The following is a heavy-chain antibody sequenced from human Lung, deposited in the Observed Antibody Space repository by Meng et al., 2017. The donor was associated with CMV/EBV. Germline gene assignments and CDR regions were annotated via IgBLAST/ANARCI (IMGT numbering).Heavy chain of an antibody. CDR3: ARLTGTVSVNWCDS. V-gene: IGHV3-7*01. CDR1: GFTFSTYW. D-gene: IGHD1-7*01. CDR2: IGQDGIEK. Sequence: SCAASGFTFSTYWVRSVRQSPKGLEWVANIGQDGIEKYYVESVKGRFTISRDNAKSLLFLQMNSLRAEDTAVDYCARLTGTVSVNWCDSWAQGNXVTVSS. J-gene: IGHJ5*01.